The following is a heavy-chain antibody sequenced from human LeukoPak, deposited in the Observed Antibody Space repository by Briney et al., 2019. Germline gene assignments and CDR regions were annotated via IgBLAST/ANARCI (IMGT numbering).Heavy chain of an antibody. CDR2: IYHSGST. D-gene: IGHD2-2*01. CDR1: GGSISSSNW. Sequence: SGTLSLTCAVSGGSISSSNWWSWVRQPPGKGLEWIGEIYHSGSTNYNPSLKSRVTISVDKSKNQFSLKLSSVTAADTAVYYCASVVPAAMAEYFQHWGQGTLVTVSS. V-gene: IGHV4-4*02. CDR3: ASVVPAAMAEYFQH. J-gene: IGHJ1*01.